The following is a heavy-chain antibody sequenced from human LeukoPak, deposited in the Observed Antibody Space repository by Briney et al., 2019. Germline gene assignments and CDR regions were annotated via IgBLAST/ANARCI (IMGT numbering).Heavy chain of an antibody. J-gene: IGHJ4*02. Sequence: PSETLSLTCSVSGDSLSSYYWSWIRQPPGKGLEWIGYIYYSGSTNYNPSLKSRVTISVDTSKNQFSLKLSSVTAADTAVYYCARRVMADEGFDYWGQGTLVTVSS. CDR3: ARRVMADEGFDY. CDR1: GDSLSSYY. V-gene: IGHV4-59*01. CDR2: IYYSGST. D-gene: IGHD5-24*01.